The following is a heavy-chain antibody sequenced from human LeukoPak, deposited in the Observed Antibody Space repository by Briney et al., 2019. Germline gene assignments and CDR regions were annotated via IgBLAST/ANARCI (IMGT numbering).Heavy chain of an antibody. Sequence: SVKVSCKASGGTFSSYAISWVRQAPGQGLEWMGRIIPILGIANYAQKFQGRVTITADKSTSTAYMELSSLRSEDTAVYYCARPSESYSSGSNIPNYYYYYGMDVWGQGTTVTVSS. J-gene: IGHJ6*02. V-gene: IGHV1-69*04. CDR1: GGTFSSYA. CDR2: IIPILGIA. CDR3: ARPSESYSSGSNIPNYYYYYGMDV. D-gene: IGHD6-19*01.